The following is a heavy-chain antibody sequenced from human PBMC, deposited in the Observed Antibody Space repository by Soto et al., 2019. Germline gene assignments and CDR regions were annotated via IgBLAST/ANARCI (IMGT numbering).Heavy chain of an antibody. CDR3: ARDKRGYCRSTCCYRSYYMDV. CDR2: IGTAGDT. J-gene: IGHJ6*03. CDR1: GFTFSSYD. V-gene: IGHV3-13*01. D-gene: IGHD2-2*01. Sequence: GGSLRLSCAASGFTFSSYDMHWVRQATGKGLEWVSAIGTAGDTYYPGSVKGRFTISRENAKNSLYLQMNSLRAGDTAVYYCARDKRGYCRSTCCYRSYYMDVLGNGTTLTVSS.